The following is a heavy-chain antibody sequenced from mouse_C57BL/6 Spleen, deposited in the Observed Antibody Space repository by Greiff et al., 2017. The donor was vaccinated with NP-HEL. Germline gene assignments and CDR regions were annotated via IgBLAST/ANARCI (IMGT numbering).Heavy chain of an antibody. D-gene: IGHD1-1*01. J-gene: IGHJ3*01. CDR3: AHDYGSSAWFAY. V-gene: IGHV3-6*01. CDR1: GYSITSGYY. Sequence: ESGPGLVKPSQSLSLTCSVTGYSITSGYYWNWIRQFPGNKLEWMGYIRYDGSNNYNPTLKNRIPITRDTSKNQFVLKLNSVTTEDTASDYCAHDYGSSAWFAYWGQGTLVTVSA. CDR2: IRYDGSN.